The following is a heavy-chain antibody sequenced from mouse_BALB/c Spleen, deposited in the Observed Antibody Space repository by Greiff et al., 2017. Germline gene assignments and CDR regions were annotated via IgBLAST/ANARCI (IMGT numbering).Heavy chain of an antibody. J-gene: IGHJ4*01. Sequence: VQLKQSGPGLVKPSQSLSLTCTVTGYSITSDYAWNWIRQFPGNKLEWMGYISYSGSTSYNPSLKSRISITRDTSKNQFFLQLNSVTTEDTATYYCAREQYYGPIWYAMDYWGQGTSVTVSS. CDR3: AREQYYGPIWYAMDY. D-gene: IGHD1-2*01. V-gene: IGHV3-2*02. CDR1: GYSITSDYA. CDR2: ISYSGST.